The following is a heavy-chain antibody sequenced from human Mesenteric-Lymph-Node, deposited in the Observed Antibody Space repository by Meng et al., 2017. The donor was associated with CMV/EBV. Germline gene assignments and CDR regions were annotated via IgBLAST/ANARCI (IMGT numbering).Heavy chain of an antibody. Sequence: GGSLRLSCTASGFTFSTNTMNWVRQAPGKGLEWVSSISGSSSHKAYPDSVKGRFTISRDNAENSLYLQMSSLRAEDTAVYYYVSVVPDYDFWSGYLYFVSWGQGTLVTVSS. J-gene: IGHJ4*02. V-gene: IGHV3-21*01. D-gene: IGHD3-3*01. CDR1: GFTFSTNT. CDR3: VSVVPDYDFWSGYLYFVS. CDR2: ISGSSSHK.